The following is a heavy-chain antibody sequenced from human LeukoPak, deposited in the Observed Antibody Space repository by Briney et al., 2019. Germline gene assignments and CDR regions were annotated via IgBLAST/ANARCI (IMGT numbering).Heavy chain of an antibody. J-gene: IGHJ4*02. D-gene: IGHD4-17*01. V-gene: IGHV3-30*04. CDR3: ARGGFVMTTADFDY. CDR2: ISYDGRNK. CDR1: GFTFSSYA. Sequence: GMSLRLSCAASGFTFSSYAMHWVRQAPGKGLEWVAVISYDGRNKYYADSVKGRFTISRDNSKNTLYLEMHSLRGEDTAVYYCARGGFVMTTADFDYWGQGTLVSVSS.